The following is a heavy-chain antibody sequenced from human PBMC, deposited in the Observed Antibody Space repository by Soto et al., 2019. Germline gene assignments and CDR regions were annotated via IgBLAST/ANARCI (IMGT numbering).Heavy chain of an antibody. CDR2: TRNKANSYTT. D-gene: IGHD3-10*01. J-gene: IGHJ6*03. CDR3: ARGANRVGSGSYYYYYMDV. Sequence: PGGSLRLSCAASGFSFSDHYMDWVRQAPGKGLEWVGRTRNKANSYTTEYAASVKGRFTISRDDSKNSLYLQMNSLKTEDTAVYYCARGANRVGSGSYYYYYMDVWGKGTTVTVSS. CDR1: GFSFSDHY. V-gene: IGHV3-72*01.